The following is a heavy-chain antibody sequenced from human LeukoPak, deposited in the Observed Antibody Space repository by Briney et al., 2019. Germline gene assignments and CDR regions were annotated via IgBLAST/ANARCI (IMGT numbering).Heavy chain of an antibody. Sequence: ASVKVSCKASGYTFTSYGISWVRQAPGQGLEWMGWISAYNGDTNYAQKLQGRVTMTTDTSTSTAYMELRSLRSDDKAVYYCATCIAVADSGPFDYWGQGNLVTVSS. CDR2: ISAYNGDT. V-gene: IGHV1-18*01. CDR3: ATCIAVADSGPFDY. CDR1: GYTFTSYG. J-gene: IGHJ4*02. D-gene: IGHD6-19*01.